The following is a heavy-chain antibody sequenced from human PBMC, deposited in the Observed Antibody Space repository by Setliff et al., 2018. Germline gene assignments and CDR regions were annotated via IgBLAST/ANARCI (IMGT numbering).Heavy chain of an antibody. Sequence: SETLSLTCAVSGGSISSGGYSWSWIRQPPGKGLEWIGYIYHSGSTYYNPSLKSRVTISVDTSKNHFSLKLSSVTAADTALYYCTVYNTGSSKDHYWGQGTPVTVSS. CDR1: GGSISSGGYS. CDR3: TVYNTGSSKDHY. CDR2: IYHSGST. D-gene: IGHD2-8*02. J-gene: IGHJ4*02. V-gene: IGHV4-30-2*01.